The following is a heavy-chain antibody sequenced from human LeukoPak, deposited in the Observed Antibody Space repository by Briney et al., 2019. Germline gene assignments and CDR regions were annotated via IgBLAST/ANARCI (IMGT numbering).Heavy chain of an antibody. D-gene: IGHD6-19*01. CDR3: ARKSGIAVAGTPKTGYFDL. CDR1: GGSFSGYY. CDR2: INRSGST. V-gene: IGHV4-34*01. J-gene: IGHJ2*01. Sequence: SETLSLTCAVYGGSFSGYYWSWIRQPPGKGLEWIGEINRSGSTNYNPSLKSRVTISVDTSKNQFSLKLSSVTAADTAVYYCARKSGIAVAGTPKTGYFDLWGRGTLVTVSS.